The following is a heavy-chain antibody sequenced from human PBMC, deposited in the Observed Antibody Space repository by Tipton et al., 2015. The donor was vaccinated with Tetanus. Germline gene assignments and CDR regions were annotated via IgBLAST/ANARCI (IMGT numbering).Heavy chain of an antibody. J-gene: IGHJ6*02. Sequence: SLRLSCAASGFTFNTYNMNWVRQAPGKGLEWVSYISTSSTTIFYADSVRGRFTISRDNAKNSLYLQMNSLRDEDTAVYYCARDQIVEQATRDHDYGVDVWGQGTTVTVSS. D-gene: IGHD3-22*01. V-gene: IGHV3-48*02. CDR3: ARDQIVEQATRDHDYGVDV. CDR1: GFTFNTYN. CDR2: ISTSSTTI.